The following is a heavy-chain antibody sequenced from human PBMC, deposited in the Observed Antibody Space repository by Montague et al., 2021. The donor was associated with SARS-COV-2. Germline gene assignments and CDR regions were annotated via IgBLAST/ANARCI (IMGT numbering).Heavy chain of an antibody. CDR3: ARAGSLGNFDY. D-gene: IGHD3-10*01. CDR1: GDSVSRNSAA. CDR2: TYYRSKWYN. J-gene: IGHJ4*02. Sequence: CAISGDSVSRNSAAWNGIRQSPSRGLEWLGRTYYRSKWYNDYAVSVKSRVTINPDTSKNQFSLQLNSVTPEDSAVYYCARAGSLGNFDYWGQGTLVTVSS. V-gene: IGHV6-1*01.